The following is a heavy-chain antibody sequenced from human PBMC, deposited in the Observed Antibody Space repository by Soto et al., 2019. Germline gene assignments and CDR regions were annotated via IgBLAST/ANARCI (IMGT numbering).Heavy chain of an antibody. Sequence: EVQLVESGGVVVQPGGSLRLSCAASGFTFDDYTMHWVRQAPGKGLEWVSLISWDGGSTYYADSVKGRFTISRDNSKNSLYLQVNSLRTEDTALYYCAKDTLAAAGEVPFFDYWGQGTLVTVSS. CDR3: AKDTLAAAGEVPFFDY. V-gene: IGHV3-43*01. CDR1: GFTFDDYT. D-gene: IGHD6-13*01. J-gene: IGHJ4*02. CDR2: ISWDGGST.